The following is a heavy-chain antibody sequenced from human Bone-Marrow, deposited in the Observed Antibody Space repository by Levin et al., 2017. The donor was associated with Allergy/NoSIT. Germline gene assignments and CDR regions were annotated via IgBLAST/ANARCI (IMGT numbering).Heavy chain of an antibody. CDR1: GFTFSAYD. CDR3: VKVMKGGNYYLIPKSFHS. CDR2: ISNDGSHK. V-gene: IGHV3-30*18. Sequence: PGGSLRLSCAASGFTFSAYDIHWVRQAPGKGLEWVAAISNDGSHKFYADSVRGRFTISRDNSKSTVYLQMNSLRAEDTALYHCVKVMKGGNYYLIPKSFHSWGQGTLVTVSS. J-gene: IGHJ4*02. D-gene: IGHD1-26*01.